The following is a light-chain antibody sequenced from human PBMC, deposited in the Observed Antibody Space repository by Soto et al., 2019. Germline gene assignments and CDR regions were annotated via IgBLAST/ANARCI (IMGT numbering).Light chain of an antibody. V-gene: IGLV3-21*02. CDR3: QSYDSSLTNAV. J-gene: IGLJ2*01. CDR2: DDS. Sequence: SYELTQPPSMSVAPGQTARITCGGNNIGSKTVHWYQQKAGQAPVLVVYDDSDRPSGIPERFSGSKSGTSVSLAITGLRGEDEADYHCQSYDSSLTNAVFGGGTKVTVL. CDR1: NIGSKT.